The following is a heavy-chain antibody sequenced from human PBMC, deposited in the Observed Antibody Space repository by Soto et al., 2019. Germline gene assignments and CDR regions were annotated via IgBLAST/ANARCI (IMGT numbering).Heavy chain of an antibody. D-gene: IGHD2-2*01. V-gene: IGHV3-23*01. J-gene: IGHJ5*02. CDR3: AKNQGVVLVTLATVGCFVP. CDR2: ISGSGFKK. Sequence: GGSLRLSCAASGLIFENFGMSYVRQAPGKGLEWISSISGSGFKKYYADSVKGRFTISRDNSKSTVYLELNNLSAEDTAVYHCAKNQGVVLVTLATVGCFVPWDQGPVGTVS. CDR1: GLIFENFG.